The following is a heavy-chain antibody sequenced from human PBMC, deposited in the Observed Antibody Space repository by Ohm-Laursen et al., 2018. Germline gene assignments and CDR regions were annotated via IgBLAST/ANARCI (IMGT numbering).Heavy chain of an antibody. V-gene: IGHV4-59*08. CDR3: ARHSTYYDTSGYLYWYFDL. Sequence: GTLSLTCSVYGGSFSGYYWSWIRQPPGKGLEWIGYIFNSGNTNYNPSLKSRVTISVDTSKNQFSLKLTSVTAADTAVYYCARHSTYYDTSGYLYWYFDLWGRGTLVTVSS. CDR1: GGSFSGYY. CDR2: IFNSGNT. J-gene: IGHJ2*01. D-gene: IGHD3-22*01.